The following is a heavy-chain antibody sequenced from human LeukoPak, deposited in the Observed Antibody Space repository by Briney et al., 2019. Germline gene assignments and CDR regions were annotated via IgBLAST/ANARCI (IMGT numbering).Heavy chain of an antibody. V-gene: IGHV1-8*01. Sequence: ASVKVSCKTSGGTFASFAISWVRQAPGQGLEWMGWMNPNSGNTGYAQKFQGRVTITRNTSISTAYMELSSLRSEDTAVYYCARGRIAAVWGQGTLVTVSS. CDR3: ARGRIAAV. J-gene: IGHJ4*02. CDR2: MNPNSGNT. D-gene: IGHD6-13*01. CDR1: GGTFASFA.